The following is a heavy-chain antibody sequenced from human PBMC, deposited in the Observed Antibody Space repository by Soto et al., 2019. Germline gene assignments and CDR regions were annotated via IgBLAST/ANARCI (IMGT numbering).Heavy chain of an antibody. D-gene: IGHD5-12*01. CDR1: GGSISSSNW. CDR3: ARVGRRYSGYHWHVWFDP. J-gene: IGHJ5*02. V-gene: IGHV4-4*02. CDR2: IYHSGST. Sequence: PSETLSLTCAVSGGSISSSNWWSWVRQPPGKGLEWIGEIYHSGSTNYNPSLKSRVTISVDKSKNQFSLKLSSVTAADTAVYYCARVGRRYSGYHWHVWFDPWGQGTLVTVSS.